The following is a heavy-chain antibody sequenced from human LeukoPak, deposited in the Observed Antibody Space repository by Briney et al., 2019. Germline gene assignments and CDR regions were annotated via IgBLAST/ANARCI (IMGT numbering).Heavy chain of an antibody. D-gene: IGHD3-22*01. V-gene: IGHV4-4*07. CDR1: GGSIISNY. Sequence: PSETLSVTCTVSGGSIISNYWSWIRQSAGTGLEWIGRIYGSGITDYNPSLKSRVTMSLDTSRKQFSLRLTSVTAADTAVYYCARLKFYDSTGYSPGYYMDVWGKGTTVSVSS. J-gene: IGHJ6*03. CDR3: ARLKFYDSTGYSPGYYMDV. CDR2: IYGSGIT.